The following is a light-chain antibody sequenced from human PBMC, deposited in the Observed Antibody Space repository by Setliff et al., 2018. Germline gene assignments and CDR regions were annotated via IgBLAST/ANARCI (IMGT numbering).Light chain of an antibody. V-gene: IGLV2-14*01. CDR3: VAYTSSSTYV. CDR1: IGDVGAYDF. CDR2: EVT. Sequence: QSALTQPASVSGSPGQSITISCSGTIGDVGAYDFVSWYQHHPGKAPKLVIYEVTNRPSGISNRFSGSKSGNSASLTISGLQAEDEAEYYCVAYTSSSTYVFGSGTKVTVL. J-gene: IGLJ1*01.